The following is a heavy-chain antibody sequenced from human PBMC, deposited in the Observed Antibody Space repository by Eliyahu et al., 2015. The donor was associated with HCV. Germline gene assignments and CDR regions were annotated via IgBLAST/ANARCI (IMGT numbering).Heavy chain of an antibody. Sequence: EVQLLESGGGLVQPGESLXLSCAASGFTFGRYGMSWVRQXPGKGLEGVSSIPGXASGGDIXYADSVKGRFTVSRDNSKNTLYLQMSSLRAEDTATYYCAKAGQWLADFDFWGLGTLVTVSS. J-gene: IGHJ4*02. D-gene: IGHD6-19*01. CDR3: AKAGQWLADFDF. CDR1: GFTFGRYG. CDR2: IPGXASGGDI. V-gene: IGHV3-23*01.